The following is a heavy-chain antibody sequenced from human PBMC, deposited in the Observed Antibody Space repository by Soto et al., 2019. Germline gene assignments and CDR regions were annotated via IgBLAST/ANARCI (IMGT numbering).Heavy chain of an antibody. Sequence: EVQVLDSGGGLVQPGGSLRLSCAASGFTFSNYAMSWVRQAPGKGLEWVSIISGSGGSTYYADSVTGRFTISRDNSENTLSLQMNSLRAEDTAVYYCATLPLANRYFDYWGQGNLVIVSS. D-gene: IGHD1-20*01. V-gene: IGHV3-23*01. CDR2: ISGSGGST. CDR3: ATLPLANRYFDY. CDR1: GFTFSNYA. J-gene: IGHJ4*02.